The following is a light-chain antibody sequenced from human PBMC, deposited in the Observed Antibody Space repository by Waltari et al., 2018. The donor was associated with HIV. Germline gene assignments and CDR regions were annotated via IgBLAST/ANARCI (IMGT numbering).Light chain of an antibody. V-gene: IGKV1-39*01. CDR3: QQSYSTLMYT. J-gene: IGKJ2*01. Sequence: DIQMTQSPSSLSASVGDRVTITCRASQSISNYLNWYQQKPGKAPELLIYAASSLRSGVPSRFSGSGSGTDFTLTISSLQPEDFATYYCQQSYSTLMYTFGQGTELQIK. CDR1: QSISNY. CDR2: AAS.